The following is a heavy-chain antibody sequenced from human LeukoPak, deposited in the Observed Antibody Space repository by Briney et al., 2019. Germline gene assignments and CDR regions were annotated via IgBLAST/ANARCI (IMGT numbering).Heavy chain of an antibody. CDR1: GGSISSDY. D-gene: IGHD3-22*01. CDR2: IYYSGST. J-gene: IGHJ4*02. V-gene: IGHV4-59*01. CDR3: ASTHYDSSGFDY. Sequence: PSETLSLTCTVSGGSISSDYWSWIRQPPGKGLEWIGYIYYSGSTNYNPSLKSRVTISVDTSKNQFSLKLSSVTAAYTVVYYCASTHYDSSGFDYWGRGTLVTVSS.